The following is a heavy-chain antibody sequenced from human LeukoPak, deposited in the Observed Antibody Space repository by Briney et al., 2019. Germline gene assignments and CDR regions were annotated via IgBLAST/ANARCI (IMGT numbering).Heavy chain of an antibody. V-gene: IGHV4-39*07. CDR3: ARYEYFDL. CDR2: IYYSGST. Sequence: SETLSLTCTVSGGSISSSSYYWGWIRQPPGKGLEWIGSIYYSGSTYYNPSLKSRVTISVDTSKNQFSLKLSSVTAADTAVYYCARYEYFDLWGQGTLVIVSS. D-gene: IGHD3-16*01. J-gene: IGHJ4*02. CDR1: GGSISSSSYY.